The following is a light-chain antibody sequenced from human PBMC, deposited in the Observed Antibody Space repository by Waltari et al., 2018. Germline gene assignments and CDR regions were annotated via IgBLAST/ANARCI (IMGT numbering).Light chain of an antibody. CDR1: TVAATSGHC. V-gene: IGLV7-46*01. J-gene: IGLJ2*01. CDR2: DTS. Sequence: QALVTQELSLTVSPRGTATLTIRSSTVAATSGHCPYWFPQKPGQAPRTLIYDTSNQHSWTPARFSGSLLGGKAALTLSGAQPEDEAEYYCLLSNSGAVVFGGGTKLTVL. CDR3: LLSNSGAVV.